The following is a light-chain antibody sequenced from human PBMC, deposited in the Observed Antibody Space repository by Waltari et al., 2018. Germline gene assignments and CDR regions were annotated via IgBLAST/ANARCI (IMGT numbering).Light chain of an antibody. CDR2: DAS. J-gene: IGKJ1*01. CDR1: QSVGRS. CDR3: QKYVNLPAT. V-gene: IGKV3-20*01. Sequence: IVLTQSPGTLSLSPGERATLYCRASQSVGRSLAWYQKKPGQAPRLLIYDASSRATAIPDRFSGSGSGTDFSLTISRLEPEDFAVYYCQKYVNLPATFGQGTTVEIK.